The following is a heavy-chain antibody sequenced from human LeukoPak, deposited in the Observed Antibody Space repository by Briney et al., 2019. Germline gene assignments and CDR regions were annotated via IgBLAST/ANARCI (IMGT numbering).Heavy chain of an antibody. D-gene: IGHD3-3*01. V-gene: IGHV4-61*02. CDR1: GGSISSGSYY. J-gene: IGHJ6*03. Sequence: PSETLSLTCTVSGGSISSGSYYWSWIRQPAGKGLEWIGRIYTSGSTNYNPSLKSRVTISVDTSKNQFSLKLSSVAAADTAVYYCASILRFLEWDYYYMDVWGKGTTVTVSS. CDR2: IYTSGST. CDR3: ASILRFLEWDYYYMDV.